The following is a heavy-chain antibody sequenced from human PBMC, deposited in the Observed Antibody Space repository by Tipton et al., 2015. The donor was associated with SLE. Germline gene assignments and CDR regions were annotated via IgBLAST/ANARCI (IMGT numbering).Heavy chain of an antibody. J-gene: IGHJ4*02. V-gene: IGHV4-59*01. CDR1: GGSISSYY. D-gene: IGHD3-3*01. CDR2: IYYSGST. Sequence: LRLSCTVSGGSISSYYWSWIRQSPGKGLEWIGYIYYSGSTNYNPSLKSRVTISVDTSKNQFSLKLSSVTAADTAVYYCAREGTIFGVLDYWGQGTLVTVSS. CDR3: AREGTIFGVLDY.